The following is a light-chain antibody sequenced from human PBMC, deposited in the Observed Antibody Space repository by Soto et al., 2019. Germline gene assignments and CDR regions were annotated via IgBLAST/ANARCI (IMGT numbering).Light chain of an antibody. CDR3: QTWGTGNVV. J-gene: IGLJ2*01. Sequence: QPALTQSPSASASLGASVKLTCTLSSGHSSYAIAWHQQQPEKGPRYLMKLNSDGSHSKGDGIPDRFSGSSSGAERYLTISSLQSEDEADYYCQTWGTGNVVFGGGTKLTVL. CDR2: LNSDGSH. CDR1: SGHSSYA. V-gene: IGLV4-69*01.